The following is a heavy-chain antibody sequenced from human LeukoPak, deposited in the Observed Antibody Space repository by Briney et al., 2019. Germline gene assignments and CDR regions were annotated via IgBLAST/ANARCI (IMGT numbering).Heavy chain of an antibody. CDR1: GFTFSSYW. V-gene: IGHV3-15*01. CDR2: IKSKTDGGTT. J-gene: IGHJ6*02. Sequence: PGGSLRLSCAASGFTFSSYWMSWVRQAPGKGLEWVGRIKSKTDGGTTDYAAPVKGRFTISRDDSKNTLYLQMNSLKTEDTAVYYCTTSKYQLLYPYYYGMDVWGQGTTVTASS. CDR3: TTSKYQLLYPYYYGMDV. D-gene: IGHD2-2*02.